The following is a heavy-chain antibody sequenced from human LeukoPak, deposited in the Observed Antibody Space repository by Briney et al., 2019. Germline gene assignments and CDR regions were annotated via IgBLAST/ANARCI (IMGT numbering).Heavy chain of an antibody. CDR3: AKYSSSSNYYYGMDV. CDR1: GFTISSYE. J-gene: IGHJ6*02. D-gene: IGHD6-6*01. V-gene: IGHV3-48*03. CDR2: ISGGDTTI. Sequence: GGSLRLSCAASGFTISSYEMNWVRQAPGKGLEWVSYISGGDTTIYYADSVRGRFTISRDNAKNSLYLQMNSLRGEDTAVYYCAKYSSSSNYYYGMDVWGQGTTVTVSS.